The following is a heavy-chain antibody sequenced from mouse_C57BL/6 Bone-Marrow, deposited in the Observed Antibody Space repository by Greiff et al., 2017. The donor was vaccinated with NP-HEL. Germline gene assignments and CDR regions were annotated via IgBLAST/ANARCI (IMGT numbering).Heavy chain of an antibody. CDR1: GFNIKNTY. V-gene: IGHV14-3*01. J-gene: IGHJ4*01. CDR3: ARSSSGGFYYAMDY. CDR2: IDPANGNT. Sequence: EVQRVESVAELVRPGASVKLSCTASGFNIKNTYMHWVKQRPEQGLEWIGRIDPANGNTKYAPKFQGKATITADTSSNTAYLQLSSLTSEDTAIYYCARSSSGGFYYAMDYWGQGTSVTVSS. D-gene: IGHD3-2*02.